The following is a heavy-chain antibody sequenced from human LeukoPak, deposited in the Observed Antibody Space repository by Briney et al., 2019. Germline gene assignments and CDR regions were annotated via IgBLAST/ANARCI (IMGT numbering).Heavy chain of an antibody. CDR1: GGTFSSYA. CDR2: IIHILGIA. J-gene: IGHJ5*02. Sequence: SVKLSSQASGGTFSSYAISWVRPAPGQGLEWMGRIIHILGIANYAQKFQGRVTITADKSTSTAYMERSSLRSEDTAVYYCARDPYYYDSSGGFDPWGQGTLVTVSS. D-gene: IGHD3-22*01. CDR3: ARDPYYYDSSGGFDP. V-gene: IGHV1-69*04.